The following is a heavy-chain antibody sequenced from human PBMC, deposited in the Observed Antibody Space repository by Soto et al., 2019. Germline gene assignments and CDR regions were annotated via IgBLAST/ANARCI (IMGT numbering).Heavy chain of an antibody. CDR1: GGSFSGYY. D-gene: IGHD2-2*01. Sequence: SETLSLTCAVYGGSFSGYYCTWIRQTPGKGLEWIGEVNHSGSTNYKPSLKSRVSISADTSKKQFSLNLTSVTAADTAVYYCARGECSSNYCFTRWALDIWGQGTVVP. CDR3: ARGECSSNYCFTRWALDI. CDR2: VNHSGST. V-gene: IGHV4-34*01. J-gene: IGHJ3*02.